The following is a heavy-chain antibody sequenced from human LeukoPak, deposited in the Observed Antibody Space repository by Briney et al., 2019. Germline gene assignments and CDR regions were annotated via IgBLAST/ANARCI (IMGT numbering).Heavy chain of an antibody. CDR2: IYSGGST. CDR3: ARVSCSGGGCYSDY. Sequence: PGGSLRLSCAASGFTVSSNYMSWIRQAPGKGLEWVSIIYSGGSTYYADSVKGRFTISRDNSKNTLYLQMNSLRAEDTAVYYCARVSCSGGGCYSDYWGQGTLVTVSS. D-gene: IGHD2-15*01. J-gene: IGHJ4*02. CDR1: GFTVSSNY. V-gene: IGHV3-53*01.